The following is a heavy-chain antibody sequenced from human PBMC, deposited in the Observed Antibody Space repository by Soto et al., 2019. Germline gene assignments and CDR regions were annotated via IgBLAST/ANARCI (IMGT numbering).Heavy chain of an antibody. CDR2: ISGSGGST. J-gene: IGHJ6*02. CDR3: AKEDTYYDFWSGYEALYYGMDV. CDR1: GFTFSSYA. Sequence: GGSLRLSCAASGFTFSSYAMSWVRQAPGKGLEWVSAISGSGGSTYYADSVKGRFTISRDNSKNTLYLQMNSLRAEDTAVYYCAKEDTYYDFWSGYEALYYGMDVWGQGTTVTVSS. D-gene: IGHD3-3*01. V-gene: IGHV3-23*01.